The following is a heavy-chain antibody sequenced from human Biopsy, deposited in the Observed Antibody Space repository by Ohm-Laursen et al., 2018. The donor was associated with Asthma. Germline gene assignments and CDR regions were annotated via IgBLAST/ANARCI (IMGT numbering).Heavy chain of an antibody. CDR2: INSVFATT. CDR1: GGTLNTYV. CDR3: ARKAGSCISRTCYSLDF. Sequence: EPSVRVSCKSLGGTLNTYVIGWVGEAPGQGRGWMGGINSVFATTSYPQKFQDRVTITSDDSTSTVYMELSSLRSEDTAMYYCARKAGSCISRTCYSLDFWGQGTLVTVSS. V-gene: IGHV1-69*13. J-gene: IGHJ4*02. D-gene: IGHD2-2*01.